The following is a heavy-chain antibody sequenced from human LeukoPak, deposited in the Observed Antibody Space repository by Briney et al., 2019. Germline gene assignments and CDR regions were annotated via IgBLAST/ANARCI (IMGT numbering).Heavy chain of an antibody. Sequence: GGSLRLSCAASGFTFSSYGMNWVRQAPGKGLEWVAVISYDGNNKYYADSVKGRFTISRDNSKNTLYLQMNILRVEDTAVYYCAKEGDRMAAAGSPPNYWGQGTLVTVSS. J-gene: IGHJ4*02. D-gene: IGHD6-13*01. CDR3: AKEGDRMAAAGSPPNY. V-gene: IGHV3-30*18. CDR2: ISYDGNNK. CDR1: GFTFSSYG.